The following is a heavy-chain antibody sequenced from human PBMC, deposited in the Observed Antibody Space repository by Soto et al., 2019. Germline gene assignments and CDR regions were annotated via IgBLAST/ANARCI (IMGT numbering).Heavy chain of an antibody. CDR1: SYSISSGCF. V-gene: IGHV4-38-2*02. J-gene: IGHJ5*02. CDR3: ARDTNSLDP. CDR2: IFHTGDT. Sequence: SETLSLTSSVSSYSISSGCFWGWIRQPPGKGLEWIGSIFHTGDTYYNPSLKSRITMSVDTSKNQFSLKLTSLTAADTAVYYCARDTNSLDPWGQGTLVTVSS.